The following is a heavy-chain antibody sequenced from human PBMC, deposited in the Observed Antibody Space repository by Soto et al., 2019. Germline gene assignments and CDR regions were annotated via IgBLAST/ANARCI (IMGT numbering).Heavy chain of an antibody. V-gene: IGHV3-30*18. CDR1: GVTLGGHG. Sequence: GGALRPSPVASGVTLGGHGIPLGRPAPGKGLEWVAVISYDETNEHYVDSVKGRFTISRDNSKSILYLQMNRLRPEDTAVYKCAKDLRTTISDYGMDVWGQGTTVTVSS. CDR2: ISYDETNE. CDR3: AKDLRTTISDYGMDV. J-gene: IGHJ6*02.